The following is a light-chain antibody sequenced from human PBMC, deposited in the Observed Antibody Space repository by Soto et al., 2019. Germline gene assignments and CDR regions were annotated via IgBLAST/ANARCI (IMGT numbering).Light chain of an antibody. CDR2: DAS. V-gene: IGKV1-5*01. CDR1: QSISSW. J-gene: IGKJ1*01. Sequence: RMTLSLVTLSASIGDRVTITCRASQSISSWLAWYQQKPGKAPKLLIYDASSLESGVPSRFSGSGSGTEFTLTISCLQPDDFIRDYCQLSNFYLGTFGHGTKLDIK. CDR3: QLSNFYLGT.